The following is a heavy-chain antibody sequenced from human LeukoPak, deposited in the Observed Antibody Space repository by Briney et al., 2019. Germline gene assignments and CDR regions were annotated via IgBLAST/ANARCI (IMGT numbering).Heavy chain of an antibody. J-gene: IGHJ3*02. D-gene: IGHD5-24*01. CDR3: AGGDGGVSRWRGWAASHI. CDR2: INTSGTT. Sequence: SETLSLTCSVSGGSISSGNYYWSWIRQPAGKGPEWIGRINTSGTTNYNPSLKSRATISADTSKDQFYLKLSSVTAADTAVYYCAGGDGGVSRWRGWAASHIWGQGTMVTVSS. V-gene: IGHV4-61*02. CDR1: GGSISSGNYY.